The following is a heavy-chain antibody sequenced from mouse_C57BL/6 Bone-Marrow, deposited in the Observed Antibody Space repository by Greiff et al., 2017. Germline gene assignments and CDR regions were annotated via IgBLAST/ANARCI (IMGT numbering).Heavy chain of an antibody. V-gene: IGHV1-69*01. CDR2: IDPSDSYT. J-gene: IGHJ4*01. CDR3: ARSYITTVVAYYYAMDY. Sequence: VQLQQPGAELVMPGASVKLSCKASGYTFTSYWMHWVKQRPGQGLEWIGEIDPSDSYTNYNQKFKGKSTLTVDKSSSTAYMQLSSLTSEDSAVYYCARSYITTVVAYYYAMDYWGQGTSVTVSS. D-gene: IGHD1-1*01. CDR1: GYTFTSYW.